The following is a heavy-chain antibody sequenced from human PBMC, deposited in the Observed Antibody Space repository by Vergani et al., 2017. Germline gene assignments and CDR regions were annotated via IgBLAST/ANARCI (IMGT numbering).Heavy chain of an antibody. Sequence: EVQLVESGGGLVRPGGSLRLSCAASGFDFNSYSMNWIRQAPGKGREWVASISSQTDYIFYADALRGRFTISRANAAQSLFLQMSSLRAEDTGVYFCARDLRGYGPFDLWGQGTLVTVS. D-gene: IGHD6-25*01. CDR1: GFDFNSYS. J-gene: IGHJ4*02. CDR3: ARDLRGYGPFDL. V-gene: IGHV3-21*01. CDR2: ISSQTDYI.